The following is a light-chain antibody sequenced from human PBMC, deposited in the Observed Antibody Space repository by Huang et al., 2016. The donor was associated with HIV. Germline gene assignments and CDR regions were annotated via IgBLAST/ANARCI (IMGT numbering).Light chain of an antibody. J-gene: IGKJ1*01. CDR1: QSISSY. Sequence: DIQMTQSPSSLSASVGDRVTITCRASQSISSYLNWYQQKPGKAPKLLIYATSNLQTGVPSRFSGSGSGTYFTLTISSLQPEDFATYYCQQSYNTLTWTFGQGTEVEIK. CDR3: QQSYNTLTWT. CDR2: ATS. V-gene: IGKV1-39*01.